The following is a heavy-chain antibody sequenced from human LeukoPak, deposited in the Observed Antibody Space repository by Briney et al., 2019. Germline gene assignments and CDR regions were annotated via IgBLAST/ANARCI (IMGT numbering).Heavy chain of an antibody. D-gene: IGHD2-2*01. Sequence: SETLSLTCTVSGGSISSSSYYWGWIRQPPGKGLEWIGSIYYSGSTYYNPSLKSRVTISVDTSKNQFSLKLSSVTAADTAVYYCARGRRYCSSTSCSYYYYYMDVWGKGTTVTVSS. V-gene: IGHV4-39*01. CDR2: IYYSGST. CDR1: GGSISSSSYY. CDR3: ARGRRYCSSTSCSYYYYYMDV. J-gene: IGHJ6*03.